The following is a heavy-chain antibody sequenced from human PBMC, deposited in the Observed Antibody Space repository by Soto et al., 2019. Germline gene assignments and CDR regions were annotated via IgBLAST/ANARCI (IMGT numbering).Heavy chain of an antibody. V-gene: IGHV3-30*18. D-gene: IGHD5-12*01. J-gene: IGHJ4*02. CDR2: ISYDGTNK. CDR1: GFTFSSCG. Sequence: QVQLVESGGGVVQPGRSLRLSCAASGFTFSSCGLHWVRQGPGKGLEWAAVISYDGTNKYYADSVKGRFTISRDNSENTPYLQMNSRRAEDTAVYYCAKELHSGYDFLDYWGQGTLVTVSS. CDR3: AKELHSGYDFLDY.